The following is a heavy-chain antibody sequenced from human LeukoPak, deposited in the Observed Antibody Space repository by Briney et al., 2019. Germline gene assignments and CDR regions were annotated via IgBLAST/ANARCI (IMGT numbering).Heavy chain of an antibody. Sequence: SETLSLTCTVSGGSISSYYWSWIRQPPGKGLEWIGYIYHSGSTYYNPSLKSRVTISVDRSKNQFSLKLSSVTAADTAVYYCARGQYYYDSSGSTQFDPWGQGTLVTVSS. CDR3: ARGQYYYDSSGSTQFDP. CDR1: GGSISSYY. V-gene: IGHV4-59*12. J-gene: IGHJ5*02. D-gene: IGHD3-22*01. CDR2: IYHSGST.